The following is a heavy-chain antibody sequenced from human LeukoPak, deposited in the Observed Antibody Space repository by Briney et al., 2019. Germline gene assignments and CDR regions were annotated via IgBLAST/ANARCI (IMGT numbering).Heavy chain of an antibody. D-gene: IGHD2-2*01. CDR1: GFTVSSNY. Sequence: GGSLRLSCAASGFTVSSNYMSWVRQAPGKGLEWVSVIYSGDSTYYADSVKGRFTISRDNSKNTLYLQMNSLRAEDTAVYYCAREQIGGYCSSTSCPNWFDPWGQGTLVTVSS. CDR3: AREQIGGYCSSTSCPNWFDP. V-gene: IGHV3-66*01. J-gene: IGHJ5*02. CDR2: IYSGDST.